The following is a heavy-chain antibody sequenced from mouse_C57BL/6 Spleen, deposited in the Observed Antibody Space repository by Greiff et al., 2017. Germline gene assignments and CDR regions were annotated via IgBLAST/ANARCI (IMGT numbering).Heavy chain of an antibody. CDR2: ISSGGSYT. J-gene: IGHJ2*01. V-gene: IGHV5-6*01. CDR3: ARHYGQYYFDY. D-gene: IGHD1-1*02. Sequence: EVHLVESGGDLVKPGGSLKLSCAASGFTFSSYGMSWVRQTPDKRLEWVATISSGGSYTDYPESVKGRFTISRDNAKNTPYLQMSSLKSEDTAMYYCARHYGQYYFDYWGQGTTLTVSS. CDR1: GFTFSSYG.